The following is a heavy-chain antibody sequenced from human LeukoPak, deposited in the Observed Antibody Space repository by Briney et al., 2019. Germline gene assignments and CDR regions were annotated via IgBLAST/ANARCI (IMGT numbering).Heavy chain of an antibody. CDR3: ARLMHNSGWSGPFDH. CDR1: GYRFTNCW. Sequence: PGESLKISCKGAGYRFTNCWIGWVRQMPGKGLEWMGIIYPGDSDTRYSPSFQGQVTMSADKSISTAYLQWSTLKASDTAMYYCARLMHNSGWSGPFDHWGQGTLVTVSS. CDR2: IYPGDSDT. D-gene: IGHD6-13*01. J-gene: IGHJ4*02. V-gene: IGHV5-51*01.